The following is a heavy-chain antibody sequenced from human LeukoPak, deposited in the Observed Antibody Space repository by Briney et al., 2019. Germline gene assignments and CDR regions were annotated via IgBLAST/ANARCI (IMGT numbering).Heavy chain of an antibody. D-gene: IGHD6-19*01. Sequence: SVKVSCKTSGYTFTGYYMFWVRQAPGQGLEWMAWINPNSGGTNYAQRFQGRVTLTRDTSIATAYMELSSLKSDDTAVYFCARDLYSSATDLYSSAWTGAFDVWGQGTMVTVSS. J-gene: IGHJ3*01. CDR3: ARDLYSSATDLYSSAWTGAFDV. CDR2: INPNSGGT. CDR1: GYTFTGYY. V-gene: IGHV1-2*02.